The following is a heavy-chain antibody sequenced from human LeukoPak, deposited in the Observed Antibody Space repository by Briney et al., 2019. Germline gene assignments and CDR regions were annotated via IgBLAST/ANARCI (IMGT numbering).Heavy chain of an antibody. CDR3: AREDYSNYVGGNYYYYYYMDV. CDR2: IYYSGST. D-gene: IGHD4-11*01. Sequence: KPSETLSLTCTASGRSISSYYWSWIRQPPGKGLEWIGYIYYSGSTNYNPSLKSRCTIPVDTSKNQFSLKLSSVTAADTAVYYCAREDYSNYVGGNYYYYYYMDVWGKGTTVTVSS. CDR1: GRSISSYY. V-gene: IGHV4-59*01. J-gene: IGHJ6*03.